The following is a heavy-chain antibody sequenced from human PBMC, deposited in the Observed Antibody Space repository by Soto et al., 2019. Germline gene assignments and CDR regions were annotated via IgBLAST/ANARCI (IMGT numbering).Heavy chain of an antibody. CDR2: IIPICGTA. CDR3: ASESIAYCGGDCYRAFDI. Sequence: QVQLVQSGAEVKKPGSSVKVSCKASGGTFSSYAISWVRQAPGQGLEWMGGIIPICGTANYAQKFQGRVTITADESTSTAYMERSSLRSEDTAVYYCASESIAYCGGDCYRAFDIWGQGTMVTVSS. CDR1: GGTFSSYA. V-gene: IGHV1-69*01. D-gene: IGHD2-21*02. J-gene: IGHJ3*02.